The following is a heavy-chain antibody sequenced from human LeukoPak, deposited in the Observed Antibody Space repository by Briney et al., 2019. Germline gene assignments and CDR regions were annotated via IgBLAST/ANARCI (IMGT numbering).Heavy chain of an antibody. V-gene: IGHV3-48*03. CDR1: GFIFNNYE. D-gene: IGHD2-2*01. Sequence: PGGSLRLSCAASGFIFNNYEMNWVRQAPGKGLEWLSYISSSGNLIYYAASVKGRVTISRDNAENSLYLQMNSLRAEDTAVYYCARDSVVPAAPFDYWGQGTLVTVSS. CDR3: ARDSVVPAAPFDY. CDR2: ISSSGNLI. J-gene: IGHJ4*02.